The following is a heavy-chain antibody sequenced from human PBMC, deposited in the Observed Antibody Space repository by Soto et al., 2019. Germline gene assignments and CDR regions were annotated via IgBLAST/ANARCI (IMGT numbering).Heavy chain of an antibody. CDR2: IDPPGATT. D-gene: IGHD1-1*01. CDR3: DADPPNEEKDAVDI. Sequence: QVQLVQSGAEVKKPGASVKISCEAPGSTFNNYYMHWVRQAPGQGLEWMGIIDPPGATTVYAQKFHGRVTMTSATSTSTVYMELSSLTSEDTAVYYCDADPPNEEKDAVDIWGQGTMGSVSS. CDR1: GSTFNNYY. J-gene: IGHJ3*02. V-gene: IGHV1-46*02.